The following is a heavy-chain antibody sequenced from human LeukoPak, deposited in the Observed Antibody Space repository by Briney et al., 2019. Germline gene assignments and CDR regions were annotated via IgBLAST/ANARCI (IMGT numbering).Heavy chain of an antibody. V-gene: IGHV3-23*01. CDR2: ISGSGDNS. CDR3: AKGVMGLYYYYYAMDV. D-gene: IGHD3-16*01. CDR1: GFTFSSYA. Sequence: PGGSLRLSCAASGFTFSSYAMSWVRQAPWKGLEWVSGISGSGDNSYYADSVKGRFTVSRDSSENTLYLQMNSLRAEDTAVYYCAKGVMGLYYYYYAMDVWGQGTTVTVSS. J-gene: IGHJ6*02.